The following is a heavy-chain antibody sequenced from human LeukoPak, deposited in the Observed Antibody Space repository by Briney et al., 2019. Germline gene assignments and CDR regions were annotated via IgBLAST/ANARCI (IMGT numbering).Heavy chain of an antibody. V-gene: IGHV3-11*04. Sequence: GGSLRLSCAASGFTFSDYYMSWIRQAPGKGLEWVSYISSSGSTICYADSVKGRFTISRDNAKNSLYLQMNSLRVEDTAVYYCVRDSSSLFDYWGQGTLVIVSS. CDR1: GFTFSDYY. D-gene: IGHD6-6*01. J-gene: IGHJ4*02. CDR3: VRDSSSLFDY. CDR2: ISSSGSTI.